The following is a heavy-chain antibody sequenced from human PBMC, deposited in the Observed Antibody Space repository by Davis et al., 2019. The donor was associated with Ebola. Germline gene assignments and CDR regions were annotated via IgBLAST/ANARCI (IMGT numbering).Heavy chain of an antibody. J-gene: IGHJ4*02. CDR2: IYYSGST. D-gene: IGHD3-22*01. Sequence: MPSETLSLTCTVSGGSISSGGYYWSWIRQHPGKGLEWIGYIYYSGSTYYNPSLKSRVTISVDTSKNQFSLKLSSVTAADTAVYYCARQDPITMIVVGDYWGQGTLVTVSS. CDR1: GGSISSGGYY. V-gene: IGHV4-39*01. CDR3: ARQDPITMIVVGDY.